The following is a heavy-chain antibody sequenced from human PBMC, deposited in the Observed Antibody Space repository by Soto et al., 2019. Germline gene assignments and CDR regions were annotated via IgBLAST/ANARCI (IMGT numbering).Heavy chain of an antibody. CDR1: GGSISSSSYY. D-gene: IGHD3-3*01. V-gene: IGHV4-39*01. J-gene: IGHJ5*02. CDR3: ARHAHYDFWSGYLGWFDP. CDR2: IYYSGST. Sequence: SETLSLTCTVSGGSISSSSYYWGWIRQPPGKGLEWIGSIYYSGSTYYNPSPKSRVTISVDTSKNQFSLKLSSVTAADTAVYYCARHAHYDFWSGYLGWFDPWGQGTLVTVSS.